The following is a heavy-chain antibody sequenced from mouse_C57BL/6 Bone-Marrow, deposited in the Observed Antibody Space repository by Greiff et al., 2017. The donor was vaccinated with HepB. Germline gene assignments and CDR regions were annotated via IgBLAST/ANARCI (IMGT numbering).Heavy chain of an antibody. CDR1: GYTFTDYN. CDR2: INPNNGGT. CDR3: AREGFYYYGSSHWYFDV. D-gene: IGHD1-1*01. V-gene: IGHV1-22*01. J-gene: IGHJ1*03. Sequence: EVQLQQSGPELVKPGASVKMSCKASGYTFTDYNMHWVKQSHGKSLEWSGYINPNNGGTSYNQKFKGKATLTVNKSSSTAYMELRSLTSEDSAVYYCAREGFYYYGSSHWYFDVWGTGTTVTVSS.